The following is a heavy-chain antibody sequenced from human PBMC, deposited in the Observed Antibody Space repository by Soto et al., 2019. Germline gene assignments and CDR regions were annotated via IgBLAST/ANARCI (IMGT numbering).Heavy chain of an antibody. CDR2: IIPILGIA. J-gene: IGHJ4*02. V-gene: IGHV1-69*02. D-gene: IGHD5-12*01. CDR3: ARTRREYSGYDDFDY. CDR1: GGTFSSYT. Sequence: SVKVSCKASGGTFSSYTISWVRQAPGQGLEWMGRIIPILGIANYAQKFQGKVTITADKSTSTAYMELSSLRSEDTAVYYCARTRREYSGYDDFDYWGQGTLVTVSS.